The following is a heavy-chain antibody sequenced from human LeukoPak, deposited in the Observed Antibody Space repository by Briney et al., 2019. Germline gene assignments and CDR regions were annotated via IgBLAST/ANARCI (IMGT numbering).Heavy chain of an antibody. V-gene: IGHV3-64*01. D-gene: IGHD6-19*01. J-gene: IGHJ1*01. CDR1: GFTLSSYS. Sequence: GGSLSLSCAASGFTLSSYSMHWLRHAPGKGLEFVSAISKNGRSTYYGYSVKGRFNIYRDISKNTLYLQMGRLRPEDMAVYYCARVDSGSACDSWGQGILLTVSS. CDR2: ISKNGRST. CDR3: ARVDSGSACDS.